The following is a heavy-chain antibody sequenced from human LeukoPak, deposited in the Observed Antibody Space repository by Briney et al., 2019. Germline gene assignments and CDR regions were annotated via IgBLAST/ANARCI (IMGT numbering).Heavy chain of an antibody. CDR1: GFTFSSYG. J-gene: IGHJ3*02. V-gene: IGHV3-23*01. CDR3: AKVFQGDTEAFDI. D-gene: IGHD2-21*02. Sequence: GGSLRLSCAASGFTFSSYGMSWVRQAPGKGLEWVSAISGSGGSTYYADSVKGRFTISRDNSKNTLYLQMNSLRAEDTAVYYCAKVFQGDTEAFDIWGQGTMVTVSS. CDR2: ISGSGGST.